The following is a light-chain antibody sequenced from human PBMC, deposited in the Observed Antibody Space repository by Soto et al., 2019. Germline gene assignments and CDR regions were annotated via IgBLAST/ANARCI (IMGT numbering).Light chain of an antibody. CDR1: QSVSSSY. V-gene: IGKV3-20*01. J-gene: IGKJ1*01. Sequence: EIVLTQSPGTLSLSPGERATLSCRASQSVSSSYLAWYQQKPGQARRLLIYDASNRATGIPARFSGSGPGTDFTLTISSLQPDDFATYYCQQYNSYCSFGQGTKVDIK. CDR2: DAS. CDR3: QQYNSYCS.